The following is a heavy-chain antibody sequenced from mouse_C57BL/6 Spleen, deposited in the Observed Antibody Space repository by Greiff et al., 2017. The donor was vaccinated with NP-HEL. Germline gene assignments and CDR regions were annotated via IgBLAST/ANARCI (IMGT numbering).Heavy chain of an antibody. CDR2: INPNNGGT. Sequence: EVQLQQSGPELVKPGASVKISCKASGYTFTDYYMNWVKQSHGKSLEWIGDINPNNGGTSYNQKFKGKATLTVDKSSSTAYMELRSLTSEDSAVYYCARSLLYYYGSSYAMDYWGQGTSVTVSS. J-gene: IGHJ4*01. D-gene: IGHD1-1*01. V-gene: IGHV1-26*01. CDR1: GYTFTDYY. CDR3: ARSLLYYYGSSYAMDY.